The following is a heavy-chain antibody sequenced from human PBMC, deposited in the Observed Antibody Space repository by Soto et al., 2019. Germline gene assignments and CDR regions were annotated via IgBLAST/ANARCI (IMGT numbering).Heavy chain of an antibody. CDR3: ARRSGTTFY. V-gene: IGHV4-4*02. J-gene: IGHJ4*02. D-gene: IGHD1-1*01. CDR2: IFHSGST. Sequence: QIQLQESGPGLVKPSGTLSLTCAVSSGSISSLNWRSWVRQPPGKGLEWIGEIFHSGSTNYNPSLKSRVDMSVEKSKNQFSLKVFSVTAADTALYFCARRSGTTFYWGRGTLVIVSS. CDR1: SGSISSLNW.